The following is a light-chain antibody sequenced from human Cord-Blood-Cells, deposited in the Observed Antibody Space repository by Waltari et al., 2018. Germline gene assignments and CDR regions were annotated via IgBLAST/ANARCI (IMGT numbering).Light chain of an antibody. Sequence: QSALTQPRSVAGSPGQSVTLPCTGTSSDVGGNNDAPWYQQHPGKAPKLMIYDVSKRPSGVPDRFSGSKSGNTASLTISGLQAEDEADYYCCSYAGSYTVVFGGGTKLTVL. V-gene: IGLV2-11*01. CDR3: CSYAGSYTVV. J-gene: IGLJ2*01. CDR2: DVS. CDR1: SSDVGGNND.